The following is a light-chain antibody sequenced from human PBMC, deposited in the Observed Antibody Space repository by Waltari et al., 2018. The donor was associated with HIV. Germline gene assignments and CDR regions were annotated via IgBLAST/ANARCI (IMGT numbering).Light chain of an antibody. Sequence: QSALTQPASVPGSPGQSLTISCTGTSSDVGGYNYVSLYQQHPGKAPKLMIYAVSNRPSGVSNRFSGSKSGNTASLTISGLQAEDEADYYCSSYTSSSTLVVFGGGTKLTVL. V-gene: IGLV2-14*01. CDR1: SSDVGGYNY. CDR2: AVS. J-gene: IGLJ2*01. CDR3: SSYTSSSTLVV.